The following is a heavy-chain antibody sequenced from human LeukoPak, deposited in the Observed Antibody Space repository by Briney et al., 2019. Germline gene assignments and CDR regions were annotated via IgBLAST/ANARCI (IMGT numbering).Heavy chain of an antibody. CDR2: INAGNGNT. Sequence: ASVKVSCKASGYTLSQYAMHWVRQAPGQRLEWMGWINAGNGNTKYSQKFQGRVTITRDTSASTAYMELSSLRSEDTAVYYCARVPIGSGKHFDYWGQGTLVTVSS. J-gene: IGHJ4*02. CDR1: GYTLSQYA. CDR3: ARVPIGSGKHFDY. V-gene: IGHV1-3*01. D-gene: IGHD3-10*01.